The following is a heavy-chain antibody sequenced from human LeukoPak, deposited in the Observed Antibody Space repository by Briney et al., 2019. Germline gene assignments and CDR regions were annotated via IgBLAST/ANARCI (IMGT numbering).Heavy chain of an antibody. J-gene: IGHJ3*02. CDR1: GYTFTGYY. D-gene: IGHD2-2*02. CDR2: ISGYNGHT. V-gene: IGHV1/OR15-2*02. CDR3: ARETLYTNVRGPFDT. Sequence: ASVKVSCKASGYTFTGYYMHWVRQAPGQGLEWMAWISGYNGHTNYARNFQGRVTLTRDTSTTTAYMELRSLRSDDMAVYYCARETLYTNVRGPFDTWGQGTMVIVSS.